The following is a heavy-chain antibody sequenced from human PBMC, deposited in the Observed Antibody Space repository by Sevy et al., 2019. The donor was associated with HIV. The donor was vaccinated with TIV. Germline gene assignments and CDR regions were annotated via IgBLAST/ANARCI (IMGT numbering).Heavy chain of an antibody. D-gene: IGHD1-26*01. V-gene: IGHV3-53*01. CDR2: IYSGGST. Sequence: GSLRLSCAASGFTVSRNYMSWVRQAPGKGLEWVSVIYSGGSTYYADSVKGRFTISRDNSKNTLYLQMNSLRAEDTAVYYCARERIVGATWGCFDYWGQGTLVTVSS. CDR1: GFTVSRNY. CDR3: ARERIVGATWGCFDY. J-gene: IGHJ4*02.